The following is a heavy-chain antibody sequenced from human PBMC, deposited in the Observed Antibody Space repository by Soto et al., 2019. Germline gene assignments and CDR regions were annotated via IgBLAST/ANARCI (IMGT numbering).Heavy chain of an antibody. CDR1: GYTFSDYV. CDR3: ARAATTTEKYYYYMDV. Sequence: QVQLVQSGAEVKKPGASVRVSCKTSGYTFSDYVISWVRQAPGQGLEWVGWISASNGDSNFAQKVQGRVTLTTDTSTSTGYMELRGLRFDDTAVYFCARAATTTEKYYYYMDVWGKGTTVTVSS. J-gene: IGHJ6*03. D-gene: IGHD1-26*01. V-gene: IGHV1-18*01. CDR2: ISASNGDS.